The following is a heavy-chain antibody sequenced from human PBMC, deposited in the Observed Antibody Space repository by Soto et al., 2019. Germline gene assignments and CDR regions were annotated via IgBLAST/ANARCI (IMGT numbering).Heavy chain of an antibody. J-gene: IGHJ4*02. CDR1: GFTFSSYG. CDR3: AKVAYYYDAPPHY. D-gene: IGHD3-22*01. CDR2: ISYDGSNK. Sequence: QVQLVESGGGVVQPGRSLRLSCAASGFTFSSYGMHWVRQAPGKGLEWVAVISYDGSNKYYADSVKGRFTISRDNSKNTLYLQMNSLRAEDTAVYYCAKVAYYYDAPPHYWGQGTLVTVSS. V-gene: IGHV3-30*18.